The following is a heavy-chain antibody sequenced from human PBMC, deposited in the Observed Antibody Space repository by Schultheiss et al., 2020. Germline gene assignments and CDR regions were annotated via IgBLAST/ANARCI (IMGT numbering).Heavy chain of an antibody. CDR2: INHSGST. D-gene: IGHD5-24*01. V-gene: IGHV4-34*01. Sequence: SETLSLTCAVYGGSFSGYYWSWIRQPPGKGLEWIGEINHSGSTNYNPSLESRVTISIDTSKNEFSLKVNSVTAADTAVYYCARASPRYGCIDYWGQGTLVTVS. J-gene: IGHJ4*02. CDR1: GGSFSGYY. CDR3: ARASPRYGCIDY.